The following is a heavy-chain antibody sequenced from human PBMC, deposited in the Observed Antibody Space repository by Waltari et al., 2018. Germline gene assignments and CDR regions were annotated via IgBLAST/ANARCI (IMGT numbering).Heavy chain of an antibody. D-gene: IGHD3-10*01. J-gene: IGHJ4*02. V-gene: IGHV4-59*11. CDR2: IYYSGST. Sequence: QVQLQESGPGLVKPSETLSLTCTVSGGSISSHYWSWIRQPPGKGLEWIGYIYYSGSTNHHPSLKSRVTISVDTSKNQFSLKLSSVTAADTAVYYCAREVQGVMTYWGQGTLVTVSS. CDR1: GGSISSHY. CDR3: AREVQGVMTY.